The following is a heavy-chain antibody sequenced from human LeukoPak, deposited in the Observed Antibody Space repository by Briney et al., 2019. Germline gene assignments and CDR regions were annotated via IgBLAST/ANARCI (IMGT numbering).Heavy chain of an antibody. D-gene: IGHD6-13*01. CDR3: ANENRGGSTWYSLAS. CDR2: IYHSGST. J-gene: IGHJ5*02. CDR1: GGSISSGNW. V-gene: IGHV4-4*02. Sequence: SKTLSLTCAVSGGSISSGNWWNWVRPSPGKGLEWIGEIYHSGSTKYNPSLKSRVTISVQKSKNQFSLKLTSVTAADTAVYYCANENRGGSTWYSLASWGQGVLVTVSS.